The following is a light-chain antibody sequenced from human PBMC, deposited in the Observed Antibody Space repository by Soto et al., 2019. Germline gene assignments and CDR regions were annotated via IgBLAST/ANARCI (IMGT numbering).Light chain of an antibody. Sequence: DIQMTQSPSTLSASVGDRVTITCRASQSISSWLAWYQQKPGKAPKLLIYDASSLQSGVPTRFSGSGSGTDFNLTISSLQPEDFGTYFCQQYTDHPTFGQGTRLEIK. V-gene: IGKV1-5*01. CDR2: DAS. J-gene: IGKJ5*01. CDR3: QQYTDHPT. CDR1: QSISSW.